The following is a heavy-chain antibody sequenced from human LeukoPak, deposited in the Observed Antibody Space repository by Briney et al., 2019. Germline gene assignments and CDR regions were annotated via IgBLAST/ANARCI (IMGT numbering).Heavy chain of an antibody. CDR3: TSRLITTNDY. Sequence: GGSLSLSCAASGFTFSNVWMNWVRPAPGKGLEWLGRIKTKTDGETTHYAAPANGRFTISRDDSRNTLYLQMNSLKTEDTAVYYCTSRLITTNDYWGQGTLVTVSS. CDR2: IKTKTDGETT. V-gene: IGHV3-15*01. CDR1: GFTFSNVW. J-gene: IGHJ4*02. D-gene: IGHD3-3*01.